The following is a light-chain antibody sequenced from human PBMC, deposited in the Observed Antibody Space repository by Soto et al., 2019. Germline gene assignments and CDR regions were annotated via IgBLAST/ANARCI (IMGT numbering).Light chain of an antibody. V-gene: IGKV1-5*01. CDR1: RPISSW. CDR2: DVS. J-gene: IGKJ1*01. Sequence: IQMTLSASTLSASVGYRVTITCRATRPISSWLAWYQQKPGKAPKLLIYDVSTLQSGVPSRFSGSGSGTEFTLTISSLQVDDFATYYCQQYEKSWTFGQGTKVDIK. CDR3: QQYEKSWT.